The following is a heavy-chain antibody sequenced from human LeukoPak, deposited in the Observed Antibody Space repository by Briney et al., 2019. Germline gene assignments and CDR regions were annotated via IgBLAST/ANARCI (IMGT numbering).Heavy chain of an antibody. D-gene: IGHD4-23*01. V-gene: IGHV1-46*01. J-gene: IGHJ3*01. CDR1: GYTFTSYY. CDR3: ATAVTSLTLLL. CDR2: INPSGGST. Sequence: ASVKVSCKASGYTFTSYYMHWVRQAPGQGLEWMGMINPSGGSTSYAQKFQGRVTMTRDMSTTTVYMELRSLRSEDTAVYYCATAVTSLTLLLWGQGTMVTVSS.